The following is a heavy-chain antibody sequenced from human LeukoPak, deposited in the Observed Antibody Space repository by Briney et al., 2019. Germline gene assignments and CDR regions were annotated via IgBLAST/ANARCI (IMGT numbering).Heavy chain of an antibody. V-gene: IGHV1-8*01. CDR3: ARGPVVPAARRTNWFDP. J-gene: IGHJ5*02. Sequence: ASVKVSCKASGYTFTSYDINWVRQATGQGLEWMGWMNPNSGNTGYAQKFQGRVTMTRNTSISTAYMGLSSLRSEDTAVYYCARGPVVPAARRTNWFDPWGQGTLVTVSS. CDR1: GYTFTSYD. D-gene: IGHD2-2*01. CDR2: MNPNSGNT.